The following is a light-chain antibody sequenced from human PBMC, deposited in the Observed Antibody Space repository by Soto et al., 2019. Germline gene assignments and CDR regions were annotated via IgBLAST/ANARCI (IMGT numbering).Light chain of an antibody. Sequence: QSVLTQPPSVSGAPGQRGTISCTWSSSNIGAVFDVHWYQQLPGTAPKLLIYGNSNRPSGVPDRFSGSRSGTSASLAITGLQAEDEADYYCQSYDSSLTGSKVFGSGTKVTVL. J-gene: IGLJ1*01. CDR3: QSYDSSLTGSKV. V-gene: IGLV1-40*01. CDR1: SSNIGAVFD. CDR2: GNS.